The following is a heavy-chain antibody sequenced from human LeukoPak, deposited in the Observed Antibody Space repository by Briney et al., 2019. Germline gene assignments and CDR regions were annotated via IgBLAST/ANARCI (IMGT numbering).Heavy chain of an antibody. D-gene: IGHD3-22*01. V-gene: IGHV3-7*01. CDR2: IKQDGSEK. CDR1: GFTFSSYW. Sequence: QAGGSLRLSCAASGFTFSSYWMSWVRQAPGKGLEWVANIKQDGSEKYYVDSVKGRFTISRDNAKNSLYLQMNSLRAEDTAVYYCARVVKVYYYYYGMDVWGQGTTVTVSS. CDR3: ARVVKVYYYYYGMDV. J-gene: IGHJ6*02.